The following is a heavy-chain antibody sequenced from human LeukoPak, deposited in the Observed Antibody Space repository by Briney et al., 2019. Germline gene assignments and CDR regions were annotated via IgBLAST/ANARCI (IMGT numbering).Heavy chain of an antibody. CDR1: GFTVSSNY. CDR2: IYSGGST. Sequence: GGSLRHSCAVSGFTVSSNYMSGVRQAPGKGLEWVSVIYSGGSTYYADSVKGRFTISRDNSKNTLYLQMNSLRAEDTAVYYCARDASGVDYWGQGTLVTVSS. V-gene: IGHV3-53*01. CDR3: ARDASGVDY. J-gene: IGHJ4*02. D-gene: IGHD6-25*01.